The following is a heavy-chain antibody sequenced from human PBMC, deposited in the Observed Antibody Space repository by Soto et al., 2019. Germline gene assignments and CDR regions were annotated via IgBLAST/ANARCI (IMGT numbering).Heavy chain of an antibody. CDR3: ARGLGLGDC. J-gene: IGHJ4*02. D-gene: IGHD3-9*01. V-gene: IGHV1-46*01. CDR2: INPNGGST. Sequence: QVQLVQSGAEVKKPGASVKVFCKASGYTFSSYYIHWVRQAPGQGLERIGIINPNGGSTNYAQNFRGGLTVTRDTSTATVYMDLSALTSDDTAMYYCARGLGLGDCWGQGTLVTVSS. CDR1: GYTFSSYY.